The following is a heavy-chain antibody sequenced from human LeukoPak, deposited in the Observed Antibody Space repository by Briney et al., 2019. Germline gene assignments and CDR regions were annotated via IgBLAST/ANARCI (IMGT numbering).Heavy chain of an antibody. V-gene: IGHV4-34*01. J-gene: IGHJ5*02. CDR1: GGSFSGYY. D-gene: IGHD6-13*01. CDR3: ASRPRYSSSWYRWFDP. Sequence: SETLSLTCAVYGGSFSGYYWSWIRQPPGKGLEWIGEINHSGSTNYNPSLKSRVTISVDTSKNQFSLKLSSVTAADTAVYYCASRPRYSSSWYRWFDPWGQGTLVTVSS. CDR2: INHSGST.